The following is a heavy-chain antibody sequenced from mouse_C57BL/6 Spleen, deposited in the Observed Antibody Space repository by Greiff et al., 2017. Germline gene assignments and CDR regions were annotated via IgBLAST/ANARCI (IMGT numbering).Heavy chain of an antibody. J-gene: IGHJ4*01. V-gene: IGHV1-5*01. CDR1: GYTFTSYW. D-gene: IGHD2-4*01. CDR3: TRKYDYDVYYAMDY. Sequence: VQLQQSGTVLARPGASVKMSCKTSGYTFTSYWMHWVKQRPGQGLEWIGAIYPGNSDTSYNQKFKGKAKLTAVTSASTAYMELSSLTNEDSAVYYCTRKYDYDVYYAMDYWGQGTSVTVSS. CDR2: IYPGNSDT.